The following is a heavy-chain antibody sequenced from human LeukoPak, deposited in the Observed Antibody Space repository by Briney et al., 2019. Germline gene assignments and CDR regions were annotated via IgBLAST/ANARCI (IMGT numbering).Heavy chain of an antibody. V-gene: IGHV3-23*01. J-gene: IGHJ4*02. Sequence: GGSLRLSCAASGFTFSSYAMSWVRQAPGKGLEWVSGISGSGGSTYYADSVKGRFTISRDNSKNTLYLQMNSLRAEDTAVYYCAKQWLVQYYFDYWGQGTLVTVSS. CDR1: GFTFSSYA. CDR3: AKQWLVQYYFDY. CDR2: ISGSGGST. D-gene: IGHD6-19*01.